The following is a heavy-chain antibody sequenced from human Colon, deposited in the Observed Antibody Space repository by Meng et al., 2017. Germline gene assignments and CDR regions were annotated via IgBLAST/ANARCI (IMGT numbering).Heavy chain of an antibody. V-gene: IGHV4-31*02. CDR1: GGSNISGGYY. J-gene: IGHJ4*02. CDR3: ARTGLHSYYFDF. Sequence: QVQLQESGPGLVKPSQTLSLICSVSGGSNISGGYYWSWIRQHPQKGLEWIGYISNSGSAYYNPSLKSRVSISVDTSKNQFSLKMHSVSAADTALYYCARTGLHSYYFDFWGQGTLVTASS. CDR2: ISNSGSA. D-gene: IGHD2-21*01.